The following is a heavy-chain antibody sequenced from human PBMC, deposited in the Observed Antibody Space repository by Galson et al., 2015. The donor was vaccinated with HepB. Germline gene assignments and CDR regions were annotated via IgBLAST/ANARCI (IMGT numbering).Heavy chain of an antibody. J-gene: IGHJ6*02. CDR3: ARGDAGILTGYLFGMDYYGMDV. CDR2: ISAYNGNT. CDR1: GYTFTSYG. D-gene: IGHD3-9*01. V-gene: IGHV1-18*01. Sequence: SVKVSCKASGYTFTSYGISWVRQAPGQGLEWMGWISAYNGNTNYAQKLQGRVTMTTDTSTSTAYMELRSLRSDDTAVYYCARGDAGILTGYLFGMDYYGMDVWGQGTTVTVSS.